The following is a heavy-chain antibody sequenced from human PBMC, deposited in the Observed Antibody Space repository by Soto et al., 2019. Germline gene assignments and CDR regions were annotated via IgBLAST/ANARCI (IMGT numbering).Heavy chain of an antibody. CDR3: ARVVYDSSGYYYGYFDY. CDR1: GGSISSGGYY. Sequence: QVQLQESGPGLVKPSQTLSLTCTVSGGSISSGGYYWSWIRQHPGKGLEWIGYIYYSGSTYYNPSLKSRVTISVDTSKNQFSLKLSSVTAADTAVYYCARVVYDSSGYYYGYFDYWGQGTLVTVSS. CDR2: IYYSGST. D-gene: IGHD3-22*01. V-gene: IGHV4-31*03. J-gene: IGHJ4*02.